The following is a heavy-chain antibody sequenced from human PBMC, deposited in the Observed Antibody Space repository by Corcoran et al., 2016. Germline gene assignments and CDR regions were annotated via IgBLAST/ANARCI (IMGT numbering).Heavy chain of an antibody. CDR1: GFSFSSYG. J-gene: IGHJ4*02. V-gene: IGHV3-33*08. Sequence: QVQLVESGGGVVQPGRSLRLSCAASGFSFSSYGIHWVRQAPGKGLDWVAVIWYDGSIKYYADSVKGRFTISRDNAKNTLYLKMNSLRAEDTALYYCTRAEYANGWYDYWGQGTLVTVSS. CDR2: IWYDGSIK. CDR3: TRAEYANGWYDY. D-gene: IGHD6-19*01.